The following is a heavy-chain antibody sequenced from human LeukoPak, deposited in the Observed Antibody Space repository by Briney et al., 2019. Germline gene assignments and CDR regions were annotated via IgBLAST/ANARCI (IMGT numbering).Heavy chain of an antibody. CDR2: ISGSGGST. CDR3: AKDFYGDYGDY. Sequence: GGSLRLSCAASGFTFSSYAMSWVRQAPGKGLEWVSGISGSGGSTYYADSVKGRFTISRDNSKNTLYLQMNSLRAEDTAVYFCAKDFYGDYGDYWGQGTLVTVTS. CDR1: GFTFSSYA. D-gene: IGHD4-17*01. J-gene: IGHJ4*02. V-gene: IGHV3-23*01.